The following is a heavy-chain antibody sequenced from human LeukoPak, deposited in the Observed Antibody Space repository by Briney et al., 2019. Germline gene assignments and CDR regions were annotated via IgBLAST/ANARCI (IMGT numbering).Heavy chain of an antibody. CDR1: GGSISSSSYH. CDR3: ARVLSGSFDY. Sequence: KPSETLSLTCTVSGGSISSSSYHWGWIRQPPGKGLEWIGSIYYSGSTYYNPSLKSRVTISVDTSKNQFSLKLSSVTAADTAVYYCARVLSGSFDYWGQGTLVTVSS. J-gene: IGHJ4*02. CDR2: IYYSGST. V-gene: IGHV4-39*07. D-gene: IGHD3-9*01.